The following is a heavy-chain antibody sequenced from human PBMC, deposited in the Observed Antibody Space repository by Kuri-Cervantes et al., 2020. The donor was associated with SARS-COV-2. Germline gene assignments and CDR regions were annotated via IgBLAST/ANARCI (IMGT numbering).Heavy chain of an antibody. CDR3: ARGGAPHRILRFLGSHHLDY. CDR2: INPNTAGT. V-gene: IGHV1-2*04. J-gene: IGHJ4*02. D-gene: IGHD3-3*01. CDR1: GYTFTDYY. Sequence: ASVKVSCKASGYTFTDYYVHWVRQAPGQGLEWMGWINPNTAGTDYAQNFQGWVTMTRDTSISTVYMEMTRLTSDDTALYYCARGGAPHRILRFLGSHHLDYWGQGTLVTVSS.